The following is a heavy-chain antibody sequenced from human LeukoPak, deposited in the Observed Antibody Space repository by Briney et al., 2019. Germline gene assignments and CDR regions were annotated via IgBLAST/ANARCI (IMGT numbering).Heavy chain of an antibody. J-gene: IGHJ4*02. CDR2: IIPILGIA. CDR3: ARDRNPAYFDY. V-gene: IGHV1-69*04. D-gene: IGHD1-14*01. Sequence: SVKVSCKAFGGTFSSYAISWVRQAPGQGLEWMGRIIPILGIANYAQKFQGRVTITSDTSASTAYMELSSLRSEDTAVYYCARDRNPAYFDYWGQGTLVTVSS. CDR1: GGTFSSYA.